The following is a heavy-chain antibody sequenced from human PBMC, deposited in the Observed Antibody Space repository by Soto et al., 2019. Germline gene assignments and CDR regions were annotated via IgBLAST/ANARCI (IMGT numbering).Heavy chain of an antibody. J-gene: IGHJ4*02. V-gene: IGHV3-66*04. Sequence: EVQREESGGGLVQPGGSLRLSCAASGVTISSNCMSWVRQAPGKGLEWVSVIYSGGSTYYADSVKGRFTISRDNSKNTLYLQMNSLRAEDTAVYYCARHGYNYGGGYFDYWGQGTLVTVSS. CDR3: ARHGYNYGGGYFDY. D-gene: IGHD5-18*01. CDR2: IYSGGST. CDR1: GVTISSNC.